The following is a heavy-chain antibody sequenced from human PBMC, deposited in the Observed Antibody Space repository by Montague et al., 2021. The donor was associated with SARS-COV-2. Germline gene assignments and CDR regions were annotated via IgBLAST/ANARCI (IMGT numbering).Heavy chain of an antibody. CDR1: GFTFSDYY. CDR2: ISSSGSTI. CDR3: ARDLKPLVATGGLDYYYYYGMDV. J-gene: IGHJ6*02. D-gene: IGHD5-12*01. V-gene: IGHV3-11*01. Sequence: SLRLSCAASGFTFSDYYMSWIRQAPGKGLEWVSYISSSGSTIYYADSVKGRFTISRDNAKNSLYLQMNSLRAEDTAVYYCARDLKPLVATGGLDYYYYYGMDVWGQGTTVTVSS.